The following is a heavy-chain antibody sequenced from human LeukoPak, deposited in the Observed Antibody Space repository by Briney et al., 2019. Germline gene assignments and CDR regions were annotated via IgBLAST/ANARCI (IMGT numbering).Heavy chain of an antibody. CDR1: GYTFTSYD. D-gene: IGHD1-7*01. CDR3: ARNWNYESYDY. CDR2: MNPNSGNT. Sequence: ASVKVSCKASGYTFTSYDINWVRQATGQGLEWMGWMNPNSGNTGYVQKFQGRVTMTRNTSISTAYMELSSLRSEDTAVYYCARNWNYESYDYWGQGTLVIVSS. V-gene: IGHV1-8*01. J-gene: IGHJ4*02.